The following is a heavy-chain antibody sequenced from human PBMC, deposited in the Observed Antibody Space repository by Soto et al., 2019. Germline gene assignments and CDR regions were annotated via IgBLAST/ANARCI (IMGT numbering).Heavy chain of an antibody. J-gene: IGHJ5*02. D-gene: IGHD3-16*01. Sequence: SETLSLTCTVSGGSISSGDYYWSWIRQPPGKGLEWIGYIYYSGSTFYNPSLKNRVTISLDTSKIQFSLKLSSVTAAATAVYYCVRVGGYNGVGLWVQGTLVIATS. V-gene: IGHV4-30-4*01. CDR1: GGSISSGDYY. CDR2: IYYSGST. CDR3: VRVGGYNGVGL.